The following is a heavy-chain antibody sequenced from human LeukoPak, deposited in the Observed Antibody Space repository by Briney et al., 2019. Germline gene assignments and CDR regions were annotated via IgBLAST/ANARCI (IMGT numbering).Heavy chain of an antibody. CDR3: AKDLGYSGYDPLDH. J-gene: IGHJ4*02. CDR2: VSGSGGRT. Sequence: GGSLRLSCAASGFTFSSYAMSWVRQAPGKGLEWVSVVSGSGGRTYYADSVKGRFTISRDNSKNTLYLQMNSLRGEDTAVYYCAKDLGYSGYDPLDHWGQGTLVTVSS. D-gene: IGHD5-12*01. V-gene: IGHV3-23*01. CDR1: GFTFSSYA.